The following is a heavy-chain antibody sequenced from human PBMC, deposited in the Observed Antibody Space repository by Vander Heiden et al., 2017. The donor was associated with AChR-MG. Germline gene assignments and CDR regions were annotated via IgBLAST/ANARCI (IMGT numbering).Heavy chain of an antibody. V-gene: IGHV3-30*18. CDR2: ISYDGSNK. Sequence: QVQLPESGGGVVHPGRSLRPSCAASGFPSSSDGMHWVRHAPGKGLEWVAVISYDGSNKYYADAVKSRFTNSRDNSKNTLYLQMNSLRAEDTAVYCCAKDHGSRWLRFGRLDYWGQGTLVTVSS. CDR1: GFPSSSDG. D-gene: IGHD5-12*01. CDR3: AKDHGSRWLRFGRLDY. J-gene: IGHJ4*02.